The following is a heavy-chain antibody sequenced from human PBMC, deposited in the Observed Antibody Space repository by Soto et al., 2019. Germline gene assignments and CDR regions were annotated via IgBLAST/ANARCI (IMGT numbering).Heavy chain of an antibody. CDR3: ARSKYSISSFDY. D-gene: IGHD6-6*01. CDR1: GFSLSTDDVG. CDR2: IYWDDDK. V-gene: IGHV2-5*02. J-gene: IGHJ4*02. Sequence: GPTLVNRTQTLTLTCTFSGFSLSTDDVGVGWIRQPPGKALDWLAVIYWDDDKRYSPSLKSRLTITKDTSKNQVLLTMTNMDPVDTATYFCARSKYSISSFDYWGQGALVTVS.